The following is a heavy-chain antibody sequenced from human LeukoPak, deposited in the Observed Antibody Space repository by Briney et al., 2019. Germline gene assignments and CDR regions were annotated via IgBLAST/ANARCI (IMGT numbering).Heavy chain of an antibody. V-gene: IGHV5-51*01. D-gene: IGHD5-12*01. CDR1: GYSFTNYW. J-gene: IGHJ2*01. CDR3: ARLANSGDNWYFDL. Sequence: GESLKISCKGSGYSFTNYWIGWVRQVPGKGLEWMGILYPDDSDTRYSPSFQGQVTISADKSISTASLQWSSLKASDTAMYYCARLANSGDNWYFDLWGRGTLVTVSS. CDR2: LYPDDSDT.